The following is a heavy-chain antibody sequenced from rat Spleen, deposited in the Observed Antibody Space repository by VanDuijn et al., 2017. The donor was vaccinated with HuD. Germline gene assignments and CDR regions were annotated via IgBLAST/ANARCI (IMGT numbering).Heavy chain of an antibody. J-gene: IGHJ2*01. CDR1: GFSLTSYT. Sequence: QVQLKESGPGLVQPSQTLSLTCTVSGFSLTSYTVSWVRQPPGKGLEWIAAISSGGSTDYNSALKSRLSISRDTSTRQVFLKMNSLQTEGTAIYCCTIELVPGFAFYFDYWGQGVMVTVSS. CDR3: TIELVPGFAFYFDY. CDR2: ISSGGST. D-gene: IGHD1-4*01. V-gene: IGHV2-15*01.